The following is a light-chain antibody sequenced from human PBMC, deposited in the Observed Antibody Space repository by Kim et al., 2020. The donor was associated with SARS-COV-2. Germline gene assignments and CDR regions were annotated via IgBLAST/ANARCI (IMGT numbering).Light chain of an antibody. CDR1: SGSIASNY. J-gene: IGLJ3*02. Sequence: NFMLTQPHAVSESPGKTVTISCTRSSGSIASNYVQWYQQRPGSAPTTVIYEDNQRPSGVPDRFSGSIDSSSNSASLTISGLKTEDEADYYCQSYDSSNRWVYGGGTQLTFL. V-gene: IGLV6-57*03. CDR3: QSYDSSNRWV. CDR2: EDN.